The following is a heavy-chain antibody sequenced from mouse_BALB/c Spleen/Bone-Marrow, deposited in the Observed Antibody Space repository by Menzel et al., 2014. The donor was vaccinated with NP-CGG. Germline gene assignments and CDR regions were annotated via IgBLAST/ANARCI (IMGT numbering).Heavy chain of an antibody. J-gene: IGHJ3*01. CDR1: GYSFTDYN. CDR3: ARGHDGYRTWFAY. D-gene: IGHD2-3*01. CDR2: IDPSYGGT. V-gene: IGHV1-39*01. Sequence: EVKLVESGPELEKPGASVKMSCKASGYSFTDYNMNWVKQSNGKSLEWIGNIDPSYGGTTYNQKFKGKATLTVDKSSSTVNMQLKSLTSEDSAVYYCARGHDGYRTWFAYWGQGTLVTVSA.